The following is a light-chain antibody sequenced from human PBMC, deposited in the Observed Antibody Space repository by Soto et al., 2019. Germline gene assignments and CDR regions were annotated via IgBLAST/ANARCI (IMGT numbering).Light chain of an antibody. Sequence: EIVLTQSTGTLSLSPGERATLSCRASQSINNRYLAWYQQKPGQAPKLLIYAASSRPTGIPDRFSGSGSGTDFTLTISRLESEDFEVYYCQQLSSSPGYTFGPGTKVDIK. J-gene: IGKJ3*01. CDR3: QQLSSSPGYT. CDR2: AAS. V-gene: IGKV3-20*01. CDR1: QSINNRY.